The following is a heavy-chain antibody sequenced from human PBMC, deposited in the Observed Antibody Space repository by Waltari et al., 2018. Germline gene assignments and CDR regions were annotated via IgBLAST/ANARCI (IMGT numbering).Heavy chain of an antibody. CDR2: ISSSGSTI. V-gene: IGHV3-48*03. CDR3: ARDLGAETYYYDSSGDG. Sequence: EVQLVESGGGLVQPGGSLRLSCAASGFTFSSFEMNWVRPAPGKGLEWVSYISSSGSTIYYADSVKGRFTISRDNAKNSLYLQMNSLRAEDTAVYYCARDLGAETYYYDSSGDGWGQGTLVTVSS. CDR1: GFTFSSFE. J-gene: IGHJ4*02. D-gene: IGHD3-22*01.